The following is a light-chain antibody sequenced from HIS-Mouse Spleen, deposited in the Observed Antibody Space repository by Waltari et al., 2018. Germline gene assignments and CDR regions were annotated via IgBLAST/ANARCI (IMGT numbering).Light chain of an antibody. J-gene: IGLJ2*01. V-gene: IGLV2-23*03. CDR3: CSYAGSSTFVVV. Sequence: QSALTQPPSASGSPGQSVTISCTGTSSDVGSYNLVSWYQQHPGKAPKLMIYEGSKRPSGVSNRFSGSKSGNTASLTISGLQAEDEADYYCCSYAGSSTFVVVFGGGTKLTVL. CDR1: SSDVGSYNL. CDR2: EGS.